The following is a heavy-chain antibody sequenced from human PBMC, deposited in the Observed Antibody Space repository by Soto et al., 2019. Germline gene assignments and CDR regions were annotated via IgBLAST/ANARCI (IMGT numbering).Heavy chain of an antibody. D-gene: IGHD3-10*01. J-gene: IGHJ5*02. CDR2: IYHSGRT. V-gene: IGHV4-4*02. CDR3: ARYYGSGNYYLDWFDP. CDR1: GGSITSSNW. Sequence: QVQLQESGPGLVKPSGTLSLTCAVSGGSITSSNWWTWVRQPPGQGLEWIGEIYHSGRTNYNPSLTTRATISIFTSKDQFSLKLASVTAADTAVYYCARYYGSGNYYLDWFDPWGQGTGVTVSS.